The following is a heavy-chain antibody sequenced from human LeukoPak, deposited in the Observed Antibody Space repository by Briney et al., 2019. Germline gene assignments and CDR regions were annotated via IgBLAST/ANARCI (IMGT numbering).Heavy chain of an antibody. CDR1: GGSITDYY. CDR3: ARSTVPRSDWLDP. Sequence: SETLSLTCTVSGGSITDYYWSWVRHHPRKGLEWIGYMFDSGSTSYNPSLKSRVTISVDTSKNQFSLKVTSVTAADTAIYYCARSTVPRSDWLDPWGQGTLVTVSS. V-gene: IGHV4-59*03. J-gene: IGHJ5*02. CDR2: MFDSGST. D-gene: IGHD4-17*01.